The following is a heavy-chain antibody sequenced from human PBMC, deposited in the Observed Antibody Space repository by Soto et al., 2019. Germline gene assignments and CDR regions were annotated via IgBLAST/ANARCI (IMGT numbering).Heavy chain of an antibody. CDR1: GYSFTSYW. V-gene: IGHV5-10-1*01. D-gene: IGHD2-15*01. CDR2: IDPSDSYT. CDR3: ARYSGTADP. Sequence: GASLKISCKGSGYSFTSYWISWVRQMPGKGLEWMGRIDPSDSYTNYSPSFQGHVTISADKSISTAYLQWSRLKASDTALYYSARYSGTADPWGQGTLGAASS. J-gene: IGHJ5*02.